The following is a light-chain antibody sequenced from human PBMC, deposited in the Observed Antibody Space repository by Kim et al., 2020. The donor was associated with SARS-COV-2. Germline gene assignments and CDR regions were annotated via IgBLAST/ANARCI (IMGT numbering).Light chain of an antibody. J-gene: IGKJ5*01. CDR3: QRRSNWPPIT. CDR1: QSVSTY. CDR2: DAS. Sequence: EIVSTQSPATLSLSPGERATLSCRASQSVSTYLAWYQQKPGQAPRLLIYDASNRATGIPARFSGSGSGTDFTLTISSLEPEDFAVYYCQRRSNWPPITFGQGTRLEIK. V-gene: IGKV3-11*01.